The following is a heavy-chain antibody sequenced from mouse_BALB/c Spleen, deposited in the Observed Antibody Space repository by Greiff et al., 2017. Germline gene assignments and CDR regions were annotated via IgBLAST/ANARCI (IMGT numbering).Heavy chain of an antibody. D-gene: IGHD2-4*01. CDR2: IDPENGDT. J-gene: IGHJ3*01. V-gene: IGHV14-4*02. CDR1: GFNIKDYY. CDR3: NAAITTKGFAY. Sequence: VQLKQSGAELVRSGASVKLSCTASGFNIKDYYMHWVKQRPEQGLEWIGWIDPENGDTEYAPKFQGKATMTADTSSNTAYLQLSSLTSEDTAVYYCNAAITTKGFAYWGQGTLVTVSA.